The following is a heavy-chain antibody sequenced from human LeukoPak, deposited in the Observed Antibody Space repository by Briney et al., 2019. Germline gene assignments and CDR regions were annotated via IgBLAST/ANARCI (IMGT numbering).Heavy chain of an antibody. CDR3: VRRGSRSY. Sequence: PGGSLRLSCAASGFIFSDYYMSWFRQAPGKGLEWISFISSGANSIYYADSVKGRFTISRDNAKNSLYLQVNGLRVDDTAVYYCVRRGSRSYWGQGTLVTVSS. V-gene: IGHV3-11*01. J-gene: IGHJ4*02. CDR2: ISSGANSI. D-gene: IGHD3-16*02. CDR1: GFIFSDYY.